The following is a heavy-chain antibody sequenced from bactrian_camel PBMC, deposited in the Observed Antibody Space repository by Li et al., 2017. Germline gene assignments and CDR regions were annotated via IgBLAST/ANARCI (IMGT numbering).Heavy chain of an antibody. Sequence: VQLVESGGGLVQPGGSLRLSCAASGFTFSNYAMNWARQAPGKEREGIAATDSDGSIVYQDSVEGRFTISRDNAKNTVYLQMNSLKSEDTALYYCAAAYAGMWYDYRALGVWGQGTQVTVS. D-gene: IGHD3*01. J-gene: IGHJ6*01. CDR3: AAAYAGMWYDYRALGV. V-gene: IGHV3S40*01. CDR1: GFTFSNYA. CDR2: TDSDGSIV.